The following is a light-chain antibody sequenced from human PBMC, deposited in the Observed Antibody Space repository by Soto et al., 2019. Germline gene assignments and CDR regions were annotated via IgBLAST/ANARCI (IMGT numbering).Light chain of an antibody. CDR1: QSVSSD. Sequence: EIVMTQSPATLSVSPGERATLSCRASQSVSSDLAWYHQKPGQAPRLLIYGASNRATGIPARFSGSGSGTDFTLTISNLEPEDFAVYYCQQHSHWPPWTFGQGTKVDI. CDR2: GAS. CDR3: QQHSHWPPWT. J-gene: IGKJ1*01. V-gene: IGKV3-11*01.